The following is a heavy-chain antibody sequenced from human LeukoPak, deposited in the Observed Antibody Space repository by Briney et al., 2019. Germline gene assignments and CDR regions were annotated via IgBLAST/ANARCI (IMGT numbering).Heavy chain of an antibody. Sequence: GGTLRLSCAASGFSFSSYGMSWVRQAPGKGLEWVANIKQDGSEKYYVDSVKGRFTISRDNAKNTLYLQMNSLRAEDTAVYYCAELGITMIGGVWGKGTTVTISS. CDR2: IKQDGSEK. CDR1: GFSFSSYG. D-gene: IGHD3-10*02. V-gene: IGHV3-7*01. CDR3: AELGITMIGGV. J-gene: IGHJ6*04.